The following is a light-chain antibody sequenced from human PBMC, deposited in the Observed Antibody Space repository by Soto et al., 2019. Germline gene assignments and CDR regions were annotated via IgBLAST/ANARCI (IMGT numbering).Light chain of an antibody. CDR2: YVT. V-gene: IGLV2-14*03. Sequence: QSVLTQPASVFGSPGQSITISCTGTSSDIGGYNYVSWYQQHPGKAPKLIINYVTNRPSGVSNRFSGSKSGNTASLTISGIQADDEGDYYCSSYTSTAYYVFGTGTKVTVL. J-gene: IGLJ1*01. CDR3: SSYTSTAYYV. CDR1: SSDIGGYNY.